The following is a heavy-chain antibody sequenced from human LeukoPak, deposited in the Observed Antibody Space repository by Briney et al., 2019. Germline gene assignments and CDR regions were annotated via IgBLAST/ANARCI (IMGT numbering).Heavy chain of an antibody. D-gene: IGHD3-22*01. CDR3: AKSESYYDSSGYYPYFDY. CDR2: IRYDGSNK. V-gene: IGHV3-30*02. CDR1: GFTFSSYG. J-gene: IGHJ4*02. Sequence: GGSLRLSCAASGFTFSSYGMHWVRQAPGKGLEWVAFIRYDGSNKYYADSVKGRFTISRDNSKNTLYLQMNSLRAEDTAVYYCAKSESYYDSSGYYPYFDYWGQGTLVTVSS.